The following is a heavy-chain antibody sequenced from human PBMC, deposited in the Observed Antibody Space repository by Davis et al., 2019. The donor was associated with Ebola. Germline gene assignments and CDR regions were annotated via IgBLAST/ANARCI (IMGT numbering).Heavy chain of an antibody. Sequence: ASVKVSCKASGYTFTSYGIGWVRQAPGQGLEWMGWISAYNGNTNYAQKLQGRVTMTTDTSTSTAYMELSSLRSEDTAVYYCATGRLWFGGFDYWGQGTLVTVSS. CDR2: ISAYNGNT. J-gene: IGHJ4*02. CDR1: GYTFTSYG. V-gene: IGHV1-18*01. CDR3: ATGRLWFGGFDY. D-gene: IGHD3-10*01.